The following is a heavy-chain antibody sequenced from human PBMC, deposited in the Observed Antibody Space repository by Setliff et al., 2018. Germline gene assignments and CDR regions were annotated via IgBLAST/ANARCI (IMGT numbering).Heavy chain of an antibody. CDR2: TYYSGST. D-gene: IGHD3-22*01. V-gene: IGHV4-30-4*08. J-gene: IGHJ4*02. CDR1: GGSIRSGDNH. CDR3: ARESRYYYDNLGTLDY. Sequence: SETLSLTCSVSGGSIRSGDNHWSWIRQPPGKGLEWIGYTYYSGSTYYNPSLKSRVTISVDTAKNQFSLKLSSVTAADTAGYYCARESRYYYDNLGTLDYWGQGTLVTVSS.